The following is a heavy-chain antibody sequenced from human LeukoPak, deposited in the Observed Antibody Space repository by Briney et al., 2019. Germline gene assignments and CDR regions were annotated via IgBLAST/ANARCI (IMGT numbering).Heavy chain of an antibody. CDR3: ARILPYGSGVQDH. Sequence: GGSLRLSCAASGFTFSSYWMTWVRQTPGKGLEWLAHIKGDGSERYYVDSVKGRFTISRDNAKISLSLQMNSLRAEDTAVYYCARILPYGSGVQDHWGQGTLVTVSS. CDR1: GFTFSSYW. CDR2: IKGDGSER. V-gene: IGHV3-7*04. J-gene: IGHJ4*02. D-gene: IGHD3-10*01.